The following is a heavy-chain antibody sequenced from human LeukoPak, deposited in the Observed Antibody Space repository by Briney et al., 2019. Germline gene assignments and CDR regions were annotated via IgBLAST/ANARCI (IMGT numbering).Heavy chain of an antibody. D-gene: IGHD5-12*01. Sequence: VASVKVSCKASGYTFTSYAMHWVRQAPGQRLEWMGGIIPIFGTANYAQKFQGRVTITADESTSTAYMELSSLRSEDTAVYYCARDGYSGYNDYWGQGTLVTVSS. CDR1: GYTFTSYA. CDR3: ARDGYSGYNDY. J-gene: IGHJ4*02. CDR2: IIPIFGTA. V-gene: IGHV1-69*13.